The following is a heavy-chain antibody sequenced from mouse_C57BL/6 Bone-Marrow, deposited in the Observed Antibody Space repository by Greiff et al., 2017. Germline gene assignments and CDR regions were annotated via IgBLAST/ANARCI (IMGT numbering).Heavy chain of an antibody. D-gene: IGHD1-1*01. CDR1: GFTFSDYY. Sequence: EVNVVESGGGLVQPGGSLKLSCAASGFTFSDYYMYWVRQTPEKRLEWVAYISNGGGSTYYPDTVKGRFTISRDNAKNTLYLQMSRLKSEDTAMYYCARAGANYYGSDAMDYWGQGTSVTVSS. V-gene: IGHV5-12*01. J-gene: IGHJ4*01. CDR2: ISNGGGST. CDR3: ARAGANYYGSDAMDY.